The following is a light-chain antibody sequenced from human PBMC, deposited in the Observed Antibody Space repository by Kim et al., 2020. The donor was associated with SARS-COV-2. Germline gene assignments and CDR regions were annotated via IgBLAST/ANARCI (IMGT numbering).Light chain of an antibody. CDR2: DGS. CDR1: QSISSN. Sequence: SPGETVTLSCRASQSISSNLAWYQHKPGQPPRLLFFDGSTRATGISVRFSASGSGTEFTLTISSLQSEDFAVYYCQQYNNWPPEYTFGQGTKLEIK. V-gene: IGKV3-15*01. CDR3: QQYNNWPPEYT. J-gene: IGKJ2*01.